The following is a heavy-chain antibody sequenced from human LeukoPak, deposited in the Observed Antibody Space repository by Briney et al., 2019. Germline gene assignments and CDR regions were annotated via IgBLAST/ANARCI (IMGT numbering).Heavy chain of an antibody. CDR3: ASGSWPYYFDC. CDR1: GGSISSYY. J-gene: IGHJ4*02. Sequence: SETLCLTCTVSGGSISSYYWSWIRQPPGKGLGWIGYIYYSGSTNYNPALKSRVTISVDTSKNQFSLKLSAVTAADTAVYYCASGSWPYYFDCWGQGSLVTVSS. V-gene: IGHV4-59*01. CDR2: IYYSGST. D-gene: IGHD3-10*01.